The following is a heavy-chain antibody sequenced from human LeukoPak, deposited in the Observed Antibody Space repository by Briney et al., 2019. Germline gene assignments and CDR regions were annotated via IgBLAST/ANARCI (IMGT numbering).Heavy chain of an antibody. V-gene: IGHV4-34*01. J-gene: IGHJ3*02. D-gene: IGHD2-15*01. CDR1: GGSFSGYY. CDR2: INHSGST. Sequence: SETLSLTCAVYGGSFSGYYWSWIRQPPGKGLEWIGEINHSGSTNYNPSLKRRVTISVDTSKNQFSLKLSSVTAADTAVYYCASRIVGFDIWGQGTMVTVSS. CDR3: ASRIVGFDI.